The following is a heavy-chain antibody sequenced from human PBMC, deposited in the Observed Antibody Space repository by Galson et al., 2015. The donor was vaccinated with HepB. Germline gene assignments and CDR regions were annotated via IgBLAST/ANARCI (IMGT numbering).Heavy chain of an antibody. V-gene: IGHV1-3*01. CDR3: ARVHLWFGELLSIDY. J-gene: IGHJ4*02. Sequence: SVKVSCKASGYTFTSYAMHWVRQAPGQRLEWMGWINAGNGNTKYSQKFQGRVTITRDTSASTAYMELSSLRSEDTAVYYCARVHLWFGELLSIDYWGQGTLVTVSS. CDR1: GYTFTSYA. CDR2: INAGNGNT. D-gene: IGHD3-10*01.